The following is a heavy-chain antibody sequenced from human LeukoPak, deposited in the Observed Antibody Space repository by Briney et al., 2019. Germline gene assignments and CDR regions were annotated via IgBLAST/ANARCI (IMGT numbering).Heavy chain of an antibody. CDR2: IYSGGDT. J-gene: IGHJ4*02. Sequence: GGSLRLSCAASGVTVSSNYMSWVRQAPGKGLEWVSVIYSGGDTHYADSVRGRFTVSRDNSKNTLNLQMNNLRAEDTAVYYCARQYGNYYFDYWGQGTLVTVSS. V-gene: IGHV3-53*01. CDR3: ARQYGNYYFDY. CDR1: GVTVSSNY. D-gene: IGHD1-14*01.